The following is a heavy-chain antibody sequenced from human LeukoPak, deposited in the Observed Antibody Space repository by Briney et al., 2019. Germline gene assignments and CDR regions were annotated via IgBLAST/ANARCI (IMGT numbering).Heavy chain of an antibody. CDR1: GITFSSFG. CDR3: ARDPQVSY. Sequence: SGGSPRLSCAAPGITFSSFGMHWVRQAPGKGLEWVAFIWYDGSNKYYADSAKGRFTISRDTSKNTLYLQMNNLRADDTAVYYCARDPQVSYWGQGALVTVSS. V-gene: IGHV3-33*01. J-gene: IGHJ4*02. CDR2: IWYDGSNK.